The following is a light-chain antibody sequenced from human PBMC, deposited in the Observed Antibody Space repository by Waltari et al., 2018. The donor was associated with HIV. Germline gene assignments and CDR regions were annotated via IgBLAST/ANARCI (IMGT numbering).Light chain of an antibody. Sequence: DIVLTQSPDSLAVSLGERATINCKSSQSVLYSSNNRNYFAWYQQKPGQPPKLLIYWASTRESGVPDRFSGSGSGTDFTLTITSLQAEDVAVYYCQEYYSPLWTFGQGTKVEI. CDR3: QEYYSPLWT. J-gene: IGKJ1*01. V-gene: IGKV4-1*01. CDR2: WAS. CDR1: QSVLYSSNNRNY.